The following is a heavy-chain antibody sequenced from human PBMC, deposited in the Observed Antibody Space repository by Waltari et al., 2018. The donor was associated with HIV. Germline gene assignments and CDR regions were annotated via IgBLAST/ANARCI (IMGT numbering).Heavy chain of an antibody. J-gene: IGHJ4*02. V-gene: IGHV3-23*01. D-gene: IGHD3-16*01. CDR2: ISGSDQKR. Sequence: EVQLLESGGGLVQPGGSLRLSCAVSGFSFNTYTMKWVRRAPGKGLEWVSTISGSDQKRLYADSVKGRFTLFRDNSKNTLNLQMNSLGVEDTAIYYCVRGGWGTIVDYWGQGSLVTVSS. CDR3: VRGGWGTIVDY. CDR1: GFSFNTYT.